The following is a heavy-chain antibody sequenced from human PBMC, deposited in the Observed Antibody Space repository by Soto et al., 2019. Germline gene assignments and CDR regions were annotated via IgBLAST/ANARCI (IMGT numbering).Heavy chain of an antibody. V-gene: IGHV3-23*01. J-gene: IGHJ6*02. CDR2: ISGSGGST. CDR1: GFTFSSYA. Sequence: GGSLRLSCAASGFTFSSYAMSWVRQAPGKGLEWVSAISGSGGSTYYADSVKGRFTISRDNSKNTLYLQMNSLRAEDTAVYYCAKGTYGDYGQSIYYYYGMDVWGQGTTVTVSS. CDR3: AKGTYGDYGQSIYYYYGMDV. D-gene: IGHD4-17*01.